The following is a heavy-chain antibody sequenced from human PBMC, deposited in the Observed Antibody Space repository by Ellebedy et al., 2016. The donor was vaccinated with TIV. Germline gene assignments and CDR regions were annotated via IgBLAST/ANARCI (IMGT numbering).Heavy chain of an antibody. V-gene: IGHV3-74*01. CDR2: LNSDGSRT. D-gene: IGHD2-21*01. J-gene: IGHJ3*01. CDR3: AFGHCGIMDCIPDDAFDV. Sequence: GESLKISXEGSGFPFNSYWMHWVRQTPEKGLVWLSSLNSDGSRTIDAGSMEGRFTISRDNAKNTVYLQMNSLRVEDTAVYFCAFGHCGIMDCIPDDAFDVWGQGIPVTVSP. CDR1: GFPFNSYW.